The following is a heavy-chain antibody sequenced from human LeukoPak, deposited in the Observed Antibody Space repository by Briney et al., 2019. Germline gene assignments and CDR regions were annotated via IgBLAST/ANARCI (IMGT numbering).Heavy chain of an antibody. Sequence: SETLSLTCTVSGGSISSGGYYWSWIRQHPGKGLEWIGYIYYSGSTYYNPSLKSRVTISVDTSKNQFSLKLSSVTAADTAVYYCARRSSHSDNWFDPWGQGTLVTVSS. J-gene: IGHJ5*02. CDR3: ARRSSHSDNWFDP. D-gene: IGHD6-13*01. CDR1: GGSISSGGYY. V-gene: IGHV4-31*03. CDR2: IYYSGST.